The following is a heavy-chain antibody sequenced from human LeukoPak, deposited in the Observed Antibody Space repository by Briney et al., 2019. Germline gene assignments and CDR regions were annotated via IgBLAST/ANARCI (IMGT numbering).Heavy chain of an antibody. CDR2: INPNSGGT. D-gene: IGHD3-10*01. Sequence: ASVKVSCKASGYTFTGYYMHWVRQAPGQGLEWMGWINPNSGGTNYAQKFQGRVTTTRDTSISTAYMELSRLRSDDTAVYYCARAFMVRGVPLDYWGQGTLVTVSS. CDR1: GYTFTGYY. CDR3: ARAFMVRGVPLDY. J-gene: IGHJ4*02. V-gene: IGHV1-2*02.